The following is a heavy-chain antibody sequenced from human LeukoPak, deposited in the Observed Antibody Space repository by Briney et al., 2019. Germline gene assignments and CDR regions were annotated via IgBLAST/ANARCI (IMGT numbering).Heavy chain of an antibody. J-gene: IGHJ4*02. CDR3: ARAPVTSCRGAFCYPFDL. V-gene: IGHV3-23*01. CDR2: TSSSDDGT. CDR1: GFTFSSYG. D-gene: IGHD2-21*01. Sequence: GGSLRLSCAASGFTFSSYGMSWVRQAPGKGLEWVSATSSSDDGTYHADSVRGRFTIYRDNFRNTLYLQMNRLRVEDAALYYCARAPVTSCRGAFCYPFDLWGQGVLVTVSS.